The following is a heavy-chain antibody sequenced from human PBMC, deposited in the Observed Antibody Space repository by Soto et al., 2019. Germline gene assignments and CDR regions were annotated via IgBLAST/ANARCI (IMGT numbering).Heavy chain of an antibody. Sequence: SETLSPTCAVYGGSFIGYYWSWIRQPPGKGLEWIGEINHSGSTNYNPSLKSRVTISVDTSKNQFSLKLSSVTAADTAVYYCARAPRRYDYVWGSYRYTIPYDAFDIWGQGTMVTVSS. CDR1: GGSFIGYY. CDR2: INHSGST. D-gene: IGHD3-16*02. CDR3: ARAPRRYDYVWGSYRYTIPYDAFDI. J-gene: IGHJ3*02. V-gene: IGHV4-34*01.